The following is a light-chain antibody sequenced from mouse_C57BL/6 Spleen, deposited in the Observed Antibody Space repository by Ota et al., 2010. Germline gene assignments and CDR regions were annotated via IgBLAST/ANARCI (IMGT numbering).Light chain of an antibody. Sequence: DIVMTQSPSSLTVTAGEKVTMSCKSSQSLLNSGNQKNYLAWYQQKPGQPPKLLIYGASTRHTGVPARFTGRGSGTDFTLTITNVQSEDLADYFCQQYSSYPLTFGAGPSWS. CDR2: GAS. J-gene: IGKJ5*01. CDR3: QQYSSYPLT. V-gene: IGKV8-19*01. CDR1: QSLLNSGNQKNY.